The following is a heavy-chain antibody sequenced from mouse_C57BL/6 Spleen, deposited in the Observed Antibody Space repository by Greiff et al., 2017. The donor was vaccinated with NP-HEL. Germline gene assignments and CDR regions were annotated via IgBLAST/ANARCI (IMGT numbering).Heavy chain of an antibody. CDR2: IYPRDCST. J-gene: IGHJ4*01. V-gene: IGHV1-85*01. Sequence: QVQLQQSGPELVKPGASVKLSCKASGYTFTSYDINWVKPRPGQGLEWIGWIYPRDCSTKYNEKFKGKATLTVDTSSSTAYMELHSLTSEDSAVYFGARGWLDYWGQGTSVTVSS. CDR3: ARGWLDY. CDR1: GYTFTSYD. D-gene: IGHD2-3*01.